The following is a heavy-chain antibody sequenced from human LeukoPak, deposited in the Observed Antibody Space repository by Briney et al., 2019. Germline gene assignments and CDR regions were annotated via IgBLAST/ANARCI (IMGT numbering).Heavy chain of an antibody. Sequence: PSGTLSLTCAVSGGSISSSNWWSWVRQPPGKGLEWIGEINHSGSTNYNPSLKSRVTISVDTSKNQFSLKLSSVTAADTAVYYCASSYYYDSSGYSLDYWGQGTLVTVSS. V-gene: IGHV4-4*02. CDR1: GGSISSSNW. CDR3: ASSYYYDSSGYSLDY. CDR2: INHSGST. D-gene: IGHD3-22*01. J-gene: IGHJ4*02.